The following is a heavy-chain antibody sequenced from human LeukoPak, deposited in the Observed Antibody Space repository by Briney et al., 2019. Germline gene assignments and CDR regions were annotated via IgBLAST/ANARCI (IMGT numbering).Heavy chain of an antibody. D-gene: IGHD6-13*01. CDR1: GGTFSSYA. V-gene: IGHV1-3*01. CDR3: ARDRTGVVAAAGYTGYFQH. CDR2: INAGNGNT. J-gene: IGHJ1*01. Sequence: ASVKVSCKASGGTFSSYAISWVRQAPGQRLEWMGWINAGNGNTKYSQKFQGRVTITRDTSASTAYMELSSLRSEDTAVYYCARDRTGVVAAAGYTGYFQHWGQGTLVTVSS.